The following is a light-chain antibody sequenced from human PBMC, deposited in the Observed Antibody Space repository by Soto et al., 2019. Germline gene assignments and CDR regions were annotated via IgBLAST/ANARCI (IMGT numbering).Light chain of an antibody. Sequence: EIVLTQSPVTLSLSPGERATLSCMASQSVSGRYLAWYQQKPGQAPRLLIYDASNRATGVPARFSGSGSGTDFTLTISSLEPEDFAVYYCQQRSNWAITFGQGTRLEIK. CDR2: DAS. V-gene: IGKV3D-20*02. CDR3: QQRSNWAIT. J-gene: IGKJ5*01. CDR1: QSVSGRY.